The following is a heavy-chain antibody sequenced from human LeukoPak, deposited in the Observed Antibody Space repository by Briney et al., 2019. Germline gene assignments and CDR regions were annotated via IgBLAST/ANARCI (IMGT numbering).Heavy chain of an antibody. CDR1: GGSISSDDYY. D-gene: IGHD1-26*01. CDR3: ARDSARIIDC. J-gene: IGHJ4*02. Sequence: SETLSLICTVSGGSISSDDYYRSWIRRPPGKGLEWIGYIYTRGMTYYNPSLKSRVSISVDTSKNQFSLKLRSVTAADTAVYYCARDSARIIDCWGQRTLVTVSS. V-gene: IGHV4-30-4*01. CDR2: IYTRGMT.